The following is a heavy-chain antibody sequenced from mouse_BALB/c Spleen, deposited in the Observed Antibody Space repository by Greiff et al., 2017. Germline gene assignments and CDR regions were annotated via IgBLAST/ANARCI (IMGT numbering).Heavy chain of an antibody. CDR1: GFTFSSFG. V-gene: IGHV5-17*02. CDR3: ARRKLLRYAMDY. J-gene: IGHJ4*01. Sequence: EVKVVESGGGLVQPGGSRKLSCAASGFTFSSFGMHWVRQAPEKGLEWVAYISSGSSTIYYADTVKGRFTISRDNPKNTLFLQMTSLRSEDTAMYYCARRKLLRYAMDYWGQGTSVTVAS. D-gene: IGHD1-1*01. CDR2: ISSGSSTI.